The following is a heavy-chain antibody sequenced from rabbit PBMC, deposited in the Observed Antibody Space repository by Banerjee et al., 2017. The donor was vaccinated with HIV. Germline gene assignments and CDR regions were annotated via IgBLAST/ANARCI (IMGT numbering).Heavy chain of an antibody. CDR1: GFDFSSYYM. CDR2: INTISGDT. J-gene: IGHJ4*01. D-gene: IGHD4-1*01. Sequence: QEQLEESGGGLVQPGGSLTLSCKASGFDFSSYYMSWVRQAPGKGLEWIACINTISGDTVYATWAKGRFTISKASWTTVTLQMTSLTAADTASYFCARDLAGVIGWNFNLWGQGTLVTV. V-gene: IGHV1S45*01. CDR3: ARDLAGVIGWNFNL.